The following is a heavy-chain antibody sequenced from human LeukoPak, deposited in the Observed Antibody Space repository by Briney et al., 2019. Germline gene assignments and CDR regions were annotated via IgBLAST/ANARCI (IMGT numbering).Heavy chain of an antibody. CDR2: IYYSGST. V-gene: IGHV4-59*08. CDR3: ARHVYDSSGYYDY. J-gene: IGHJ4*02. CDR1: GGSISSYY. Sequence: SETLSLTCTVSGGSISSYYWSWIRQPPGKGLEWIGYIYYSGSTNYNPSLKSRVTISVDTSKNQFSLKLSSVTAADTAVYYCARHVYDSSGYYDYWGQGTLVTVSS. D-gene: IGHD3-22*01.